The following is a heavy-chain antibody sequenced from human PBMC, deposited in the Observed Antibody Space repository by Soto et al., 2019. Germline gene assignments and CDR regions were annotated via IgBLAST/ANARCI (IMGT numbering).Heavy chain of an antibody. CDR3: AHRRVGRQLALGWFDP. D-gene: IGHD6-13*01. V-gene: IGHV2-5*02. CDR2: IYWDDDK. J-gene: IGHJ5*02. Sequence: QITLKESGPTLVKPTQTLTLTCTFSGFSLSTSGVGVGWLRQPPGKALEWLALIYWDDDKRYSPSLKSRLTITKDTSKNQVVLTMTNMYPVDTSTYYCAHRRVGRQLALGWFDPWGQGTLVTVSS. CDR1: GFSLSTSGVG.